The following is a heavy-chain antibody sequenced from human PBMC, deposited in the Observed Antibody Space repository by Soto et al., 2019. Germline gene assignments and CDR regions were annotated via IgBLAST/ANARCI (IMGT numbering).Heavy chain of an antibody. D-gene: IGHD1-7*01. CDR1: GDSVSSNSAA. CDR3: SGTSSLHCYYRDC. CDR2: TYYRSRWYT. J-gene: IGHJ6*03. Sequence: SQTLSLTWVISGDSVSSNSAAWNWIRQSPSRGLEWAGRTYYRSRWYTDYAVSVRRRITVNADTSNSQSALHLHSVTPEDTAVYYGSGTSSLHCYYRDCWDKGTTVTVSS. V-gene: IGHV6-1*01.